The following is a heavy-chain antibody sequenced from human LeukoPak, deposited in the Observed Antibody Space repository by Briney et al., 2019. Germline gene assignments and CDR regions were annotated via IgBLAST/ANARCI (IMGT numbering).Heavy chain of an antibody. Sequence: ASVTVSFTASGGTFIIYAISWVRQAPGQGLEWMGGIIPIFGTANYAQKFQGRVTITADESTSTAYMELSSLRSEDTAVYYCARDTHCSGGSCYFGYWGQGTLVTVSS. CDR2: IIPIFGTA. D-gene: IGHD2-15*01. CDR1: GGTFIIYA. V-gene: IGHV1-69*13. CDR3: ARDTHCSGGSCYFGY. J-gene: IGHJ4*02.